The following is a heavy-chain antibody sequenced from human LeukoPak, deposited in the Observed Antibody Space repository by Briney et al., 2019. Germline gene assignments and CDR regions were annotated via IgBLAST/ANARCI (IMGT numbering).Heavy chain of an antibody. CDR3: ATAPCGDIVVVPAANREGRDVYNYSDY. Sequence: SETLSLTCAVYGVSFSGYYSSWIRQPPRKRQEWIGEINHRGSTHYTPSPKSRVTISVDTSKTQFALKLSSVTTADTAVYYCATAPCGDIVVVPAANREGRDVYNYSDYWGQGTLVTVSS. D-gene: IGHD2-2*01. CDR2: INHRGST. V-gene: IGHV4-34*01. J-gene: IGHJ4*02. CDR1: GVSFSGYY.